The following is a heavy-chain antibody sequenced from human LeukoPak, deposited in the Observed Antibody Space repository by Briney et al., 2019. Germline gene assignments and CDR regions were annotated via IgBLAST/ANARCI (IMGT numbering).Heavy chain of an antibody. V-gene: IGHV3-13*01. CDR3: AGDSGWEAFDI. CDR2: IGIDGDT. J-gene: IGHJ3*02. CDR1: GFTFKNYD. D-gene: IGHD6-19*01. Sequence: GGSLRLSCAASGFTFKNYDMHWVRQSTGEGLEWVSTIGIDGDTFYPGSVKGRFTISRDNAKNSLYLQMNSLRAEDTAVYYCAGDSGWEAFDIWGQGTMVTVSS.